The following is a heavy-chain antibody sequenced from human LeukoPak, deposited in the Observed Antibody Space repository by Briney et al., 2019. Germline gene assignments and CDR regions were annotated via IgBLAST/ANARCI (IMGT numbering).Heavy chain of an antibody. D-gene: IGHD2-2*01. Sequence: PSETLSLTCAVYGGSFSGYYWSWIRQPPVKGLEWIGEINHSGSTNYNPSLKSRVTISVDTSKNQFSLKLSSVTAADTAVYYCARHGVVVVPAALGAADYYYYYGMDVWGQGTTVTVSS. V-gene: IGHV4-34*01. CDR2: INHSGST. CDR3: ARHGVVVVPAALGAADYYYYYGMDV. CDR1: GGSFSGYY. J-gene: IGHJ6*02.